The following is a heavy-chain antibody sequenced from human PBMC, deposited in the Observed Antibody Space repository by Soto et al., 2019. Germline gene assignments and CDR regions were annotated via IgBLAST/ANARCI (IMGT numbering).Heavy chain of an antibody. CDR2: IYYSGST. D-gene: IGHD3-10*01. CDR1: GGSISSSSYY. Sequence: SETLSLTCTVSGGSISSSSYYWGWIRQPPGKGLEWIGSIYYSGSTYCNPSLKSRVTISVDTSKNQFSLKLSSVTAADTAVYYCASHYYGFLSYYNYYYYVLAVCGQGSSVPVSS. V-gene: IGHV4-39*01. J-gene: IGHJ6*02. CDR3: ASHYYGFLSYYNYYYYVLAV.